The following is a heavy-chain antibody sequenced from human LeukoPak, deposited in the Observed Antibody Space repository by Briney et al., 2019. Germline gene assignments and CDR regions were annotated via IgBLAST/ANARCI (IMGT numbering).Heavy chain of an antibody. J-gene: IGHJ4*02. Sequence: SETPSLTCTVSGGSISNFYWSWIRQPPGKGLEWIGFIYSSGSTNYNPSLKSRVTISVDTSKNQFSLNLSSVTAADTAVYYCARVRDQRIDYWGQGTLVTVSS. CDR2: IYSSGST. CDR1: GGSISNFY. V-gene: IGHV4-59*01. D-gene: IGHD1-1*01. CDR3: ARVRDQRIDY.